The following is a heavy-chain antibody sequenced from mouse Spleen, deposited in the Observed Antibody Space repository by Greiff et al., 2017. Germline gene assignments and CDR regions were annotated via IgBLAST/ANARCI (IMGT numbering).Heavy chain of an antibody. J-gene: IGHJ3*01. CDR1: GYTFTSYG. V-gene: IGHV1-81*01. Sequence: QVQLKQSGAELARPGASVKLSCKASGYTFTSYGISWVKQRTGQGLEWIGEIYPRSGNTYYNEKFKGKATLTADKSSSTAYMELRSLTSVDSAVYFCARTGFAYWGQGTLVTVSA. CDR2: IYPRSGNT. CDR3: ARTGFAY.